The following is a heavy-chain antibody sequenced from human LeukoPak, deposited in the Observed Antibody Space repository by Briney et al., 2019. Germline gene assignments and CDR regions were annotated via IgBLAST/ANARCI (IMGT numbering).Heavy chain of an antibody. J-gene: IGHJ6*03. Sequence: ASVKVSCKASGYTFTSYDINWVRQATGQGLEWMGWMNPNSGNTGYAQKFQGRVTITRNTSISTAYMELSSLRSEDTAVYYCARGINGGNSLLYYYYYYMDVWGKGTTVTVSS. D-gene: IGHD4-23*01. CDR1: GYTFTSYD. CDR2: MNPNSGNT. V-gene: IGHV1-8*01. CDR3: ARGINGGNSLLYYYYYYMDV.